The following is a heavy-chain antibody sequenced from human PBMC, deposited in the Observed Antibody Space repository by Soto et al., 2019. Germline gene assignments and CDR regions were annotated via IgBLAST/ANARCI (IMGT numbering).Heavy chain of an antibody. CDR3: VRDRSGSYLEGFDY. J-gene: IGHJ4*02. CDR1: GFTFSSFW. V-gene: IGHV3-7*01. CDR2: TKHDGSEK. D-gene: IGHD1-26*01. Sequence: EVQLVESGGGLVQLGGSRRLSCAASGFTFSSFWMTWVRQAPGKGLEWVANTKHDGSEKYYVESVKGRFTISRDNARNSLFLEMKSLRSEDTAVYSCVRDRSGSYLEGFDYWGQGTLVTVSS.